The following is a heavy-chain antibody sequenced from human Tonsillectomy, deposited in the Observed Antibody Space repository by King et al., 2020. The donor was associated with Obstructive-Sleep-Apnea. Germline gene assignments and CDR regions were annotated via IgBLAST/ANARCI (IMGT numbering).Heavy chain of an antibody. V-gene: IGHV3-9*01. Sequence: VQLVESGGGLVQPGRSLRLSCAASGFTFDDYALHWVRQAPGKGLEWVSGISWNSGNIAHADSVKGRFTISRDNAKNSLYLQMNSLRDEDTALYYCAKDSTLYFYYGMDVWGQGTTVTVSS. CDR2: ISWNSGNI. CDR1: GFTFDDYA. J-gene: IGHJ6*02. CDR3: AKDSTLYFYYGMDV.